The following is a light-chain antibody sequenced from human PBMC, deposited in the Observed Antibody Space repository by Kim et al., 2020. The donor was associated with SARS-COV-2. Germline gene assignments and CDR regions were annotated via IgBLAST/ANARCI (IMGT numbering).Light chain of an antibody. CDR3: QQLDTPAWT. J-gene: IGKJ1*01. CDR1: RGRMSY. CDR2: AAS. V-gene: IGKV1-9*01. Sequence: SVGDRVTNTCRASRGRMSYVAWYTQKPGKAPKLLIYAASTLHSGVPSSFRGRGSGTDFTLPITDVRPGDCATYYCQQLDTPAWTFGPRTTVDIK.